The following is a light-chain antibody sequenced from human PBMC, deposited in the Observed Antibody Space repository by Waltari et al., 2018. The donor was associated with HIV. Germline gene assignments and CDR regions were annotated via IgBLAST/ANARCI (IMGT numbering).Light chain of an antibody. Sequence: DIQMTQSPSSLSASVGDRVTVTCRASQSISTFLNWYQQKPGKAPKLLIFGSSKLQDGVASRFSGSGSGTDFTLTIGSLQSEDIATYYCQQSFNTPWTFGQGTKVEVK. CDR1: QSISTF. J-gene: IGKJ1*01. CDR3: QQSFNTPWT. V-gene: IGKV1-39*01. CDR2: GSS.